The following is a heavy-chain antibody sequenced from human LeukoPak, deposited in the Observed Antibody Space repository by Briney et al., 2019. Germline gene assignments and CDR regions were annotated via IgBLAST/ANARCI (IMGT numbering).Heavy chain of an antibody. CDR1: GGSISSYY. CDR3: AKYSSSWYFGVDI. D-gene: IGHD6-13*01. J-gene: IGHJ3*02. V-gene: IGHV4-59*01. Sequence: SETLSLTCTVSGGSISSYYWSWIRQPPGKGLEWIGYIYYSGSTNYNPSLKSRVTISVDTSKNQFSLKLSSVTAEDTAVYYCAKYSSSWYFGVDIWGQGTMVTVSS. CDR2: IYYSGST.